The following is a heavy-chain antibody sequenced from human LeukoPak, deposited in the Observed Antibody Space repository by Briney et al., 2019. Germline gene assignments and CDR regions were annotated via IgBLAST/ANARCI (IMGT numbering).Heavy chain of an antibody. D-gene: IGHD3-22*01. CDR2: IYSGGST. CDR3: ARSYDSSGYTPEFAFDI. J-gene: IGHJ3*02. V-gene: IGHV3-53*01. CDR1: GFTVSSNY. Sequence: GSLRLSCAASGFTVSSNYMSWVRQAPGKGLEWVSVIYSGGSTYYADSVKGRFTISRDNSKNTLYLQMNSLRAEDTAVYYCARSYDSSGYTPEFAFDIWGQGTMVTVSS.